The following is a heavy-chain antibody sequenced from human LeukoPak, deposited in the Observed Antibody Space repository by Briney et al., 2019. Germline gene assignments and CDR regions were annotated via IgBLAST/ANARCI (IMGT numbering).Heavy chain of an antibody. J-gene: IGHJ4*02. D-gene: IGHD6-13*01. CDR1: AGTISGHH. CDR2: ISYSGAT. Sequence: SETLSLTCTVSAGTISGHHWSWTRQPPGKGLEWIGYISYSGATNYNPSLKSRVTVSVDASKNQFSLNLTSVTAADTAVYYCARARSGGWFSDYWGQGTLVTVSS. V-gene: IGHV4-59*11. CDR3: ARARSGGWFSDY.